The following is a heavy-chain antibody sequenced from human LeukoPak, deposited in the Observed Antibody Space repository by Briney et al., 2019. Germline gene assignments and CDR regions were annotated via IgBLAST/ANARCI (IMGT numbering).Heavy chain of an antibody. CDR2: INPSGGST. V-gene: IGHV1-46*01. CDR1: GYTFTNYY. CDR3: ARALPHRRLMDTTMEQHWFDP. D-gene: IGHD5-18*01. Sequence: EASVKVSCKASGYTFTNYYMHWVRQAPGQGLEWMGLINPSGGSTSYAEKFQGRVIMTRDMSTTTDYMELSGLRSEDTAVYYCARALPHRRLMDTTMEQHWFDPWGQGTLVTVSS. J-gene: IGHJ5*02.